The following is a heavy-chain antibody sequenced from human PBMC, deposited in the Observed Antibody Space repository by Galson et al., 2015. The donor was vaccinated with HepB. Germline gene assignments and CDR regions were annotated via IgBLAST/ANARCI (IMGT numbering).Heavy chain of an antibody. CDR1: GGTFSSYA. CDR2: IIPIFGIA. Sequence: SVKVSCKASGGTFSSYAISWVRQAPGQGLEWMGGIIPIFGIANYAQKFQGRVTITADESTSTAYMELSSLSSEDTAVYYCARVSGSIAAAGTLGRYYYGMDVWGQGTTVTVSS. CDR3: ARVSGSIAAAGTLGRYYYGMDV. D-gene: IGHD6-13*01. V-gene: IGHV1-69*13. J-gene: IGHJ6*02.